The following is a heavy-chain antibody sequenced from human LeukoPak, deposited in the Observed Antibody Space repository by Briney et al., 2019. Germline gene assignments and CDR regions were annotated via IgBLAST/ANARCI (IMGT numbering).Heavy chain of an antibody. D-gene: IGHD2-21*02. J-gene: IGHJ2*01. CDR1: GGSISSYY. CDR3: ARSRPYCGGDWYLPLGWYFDL. CDR2: MHYSGST. V-gene: IGHV4-59*01. Sequence: SETLSLTCSVSGGSISSYYWSWIRQPPGKGLEWIGYMHYSGSTNYNPPLKSRVTLLVDTSTIQFSLKLSSVSAADTAVYYCARSRPYCGGDWYLPLGWYFDLWGRGTLVTVSS.